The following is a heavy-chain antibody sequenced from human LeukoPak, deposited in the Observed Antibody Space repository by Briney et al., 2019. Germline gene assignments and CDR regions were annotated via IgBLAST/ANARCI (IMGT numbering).Heavy chain of an antibody. V-gene: IGHV3-49*04. CDR2: IRSKAYGGTT. CDR3: TRDIVVVTAIHGIDYYYYYYMDV. J-gene: IGHJ6*03. CDR1: GFTFGDYA. D-gene: IGHD2-21*02. Sequence: GGSLRLSCTASGFTFGDYAMSWVRQAPGKGLEWVGFIRSKAYGGTTEYAASVKGRFTISRDDSKSIAYLQVNSLKTEDTAVYYCTRDIVVVTAIHGIDYYYYYYMDVWGKGTTVTISS.